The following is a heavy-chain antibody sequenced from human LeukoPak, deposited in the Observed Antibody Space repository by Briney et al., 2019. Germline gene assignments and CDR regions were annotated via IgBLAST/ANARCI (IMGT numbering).Heavy chain of an antibody. V-gene: IGHV4-4*07. CDR2: IYNSGTT. J-gene: IGHJ4*02. D-gene: IGHD3-10*01. CDR1: GGSISGYY. CDR3: ARARGPATSDFDY. Sequence: PSETLSLTCIVSGGSISGYYWRWIRQPAGKGLEWIGRIYNSGTTYYNPSLKSRLTMSVDTSKNQFSLNLSFVTAADTAVYYCARARGPATSDFDYWGQGTLVTVSS.